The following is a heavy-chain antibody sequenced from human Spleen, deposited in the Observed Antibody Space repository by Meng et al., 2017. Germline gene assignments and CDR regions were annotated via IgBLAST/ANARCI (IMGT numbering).Heavy chain of an antibody. D-gene: IGHD2-21*02. CDR1: GGSSSSSSYY. J-gene: IGHJ1*01. Sequence: SETLSLTCTVSGGSSSSSSYYWGWIRQSPGKGLEWIGSIYNSGSPYYNPSLKSRVTISVDTSKNQFSLKLNSVTAADTAVYYCARMVVTATGRGYFQHWGQGTLVTVSS. CDR2: IYNSGSP. CDR3: ARMVVTATGRGYFQH. V-gene: IGHV4-39*07.